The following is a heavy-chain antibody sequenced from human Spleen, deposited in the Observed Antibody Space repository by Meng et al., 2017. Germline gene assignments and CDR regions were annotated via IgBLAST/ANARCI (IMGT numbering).Heavy chain of an antibody. CDR1: GITFRNLW. CDR2: ITSSGSTI. CDR3: ARAGGSGGSFLDY. Sequence: RVESWVGLVNLGGSLSSSWCASGITFRNLWMTWVRQAPGKGLEWVSYITSSGSTISYADSVKGRFTISRDNAKNSLYLQMNSLRAEDTAVYYCARAGGSGGSFLDYWGQGTLVTVSS. D-gene: IGHD2-15*01. J-gene: IGHJ4*02. V-gene: IGHV3-11*01.